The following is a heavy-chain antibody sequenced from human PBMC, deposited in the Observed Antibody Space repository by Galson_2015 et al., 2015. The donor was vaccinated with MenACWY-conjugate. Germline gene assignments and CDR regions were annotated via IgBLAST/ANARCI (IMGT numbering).Heavy chain of an antibody. V-gene: IGHV1-3*01. D-gene: IGHD2-2*01. CDR3: AREIVVAPAASWGDYYYGMDV. CDR2: INAGNGNT. Sequence: SVKVSCKASGYTFTNYAMHWVRQAPGQRLEWMGWINAGNGNTKYSQKFQGRVTISSDTSASTAYMELSSLRSEDTAVYYCAREIVVAPAASWGDYYYGMDVWGQGTTVTVSS. J-gene: IGHJ6*02. CDR1: GYTFTNYA.